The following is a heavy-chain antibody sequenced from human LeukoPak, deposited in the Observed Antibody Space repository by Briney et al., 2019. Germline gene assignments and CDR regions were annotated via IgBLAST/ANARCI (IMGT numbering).Heavy chain of an antibody. V-gene: IGHV3-23*01. J-gene: IGHJ4*02. CDR3: AKDLEKIITMVRGVIDY. Sequence: GGSLRLSCAASGFTFSSYGMSWVRQAPGKGLEWVSAISGSGGSTYYADSVKVRFTISRDNSKNTLYLQMNSLRAEDTAVYYCAKDLEKIITMVRGVIDYWGQGTLVTVSS. CDR2: ISGSGGST. CDR1: GFTFSSYG. D-gene: IGHD3-10*01.